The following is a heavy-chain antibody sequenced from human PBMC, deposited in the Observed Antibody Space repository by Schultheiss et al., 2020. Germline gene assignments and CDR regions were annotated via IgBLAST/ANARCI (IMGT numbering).Heavy chain of an antibody. CDR3: ARGTGTTDY. CDR2: ISYDGSNK. Sequence: GGSLRLSCAASGFTFSSYGMNWVRQAPGKGLEWVAVISYDGSNKYYADSVKGRFTISRDNAKNSLYLQMNSLRVEDTAVYYCARGTGTTDYWGQGTLVTVSS. CDR1: GFTFSSYG. D-gene: IGHD1-1*01. V-gene: IGHV3-30*03. J-gene: IGHJ4*02.